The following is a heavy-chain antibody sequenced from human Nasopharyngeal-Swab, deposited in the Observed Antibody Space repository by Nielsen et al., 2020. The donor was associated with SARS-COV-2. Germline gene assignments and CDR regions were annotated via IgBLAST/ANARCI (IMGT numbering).Heavy chain of an antibody. Sequence: VRQAPGKGLEWVAVIWYDGSNKYYADSVKGRFTISRDNSKNTLYLQMNSLRAEDTAVYYCARDPPSSIVGATSSGDYWGQGTLATVSS. CDR2: IWYDGSNK. D-gene: IGHD1-26*01. J-gene: IGHJ4*02. CDR3: ARDPPSSIVGATSSGDY. V-gene: IGHV3-33*01.